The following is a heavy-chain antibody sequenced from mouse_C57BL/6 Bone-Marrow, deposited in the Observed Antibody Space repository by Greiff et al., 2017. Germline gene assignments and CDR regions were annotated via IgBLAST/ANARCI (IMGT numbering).Heavy chain of an antibody. V-gene: IGHV1-69*01. D-gene: IGHD2-5*01. Sequence: QVQLQQPGAELVMPGASVKLSCKASGYTFTSYWMHWVKQRPGQGLEWIGEIDPSDSYTNYNQKFKGKSTLTVDKSSSTAYMQLSSLTSEDSAVYYCAREVYYSNHYFDYWGQGTTLTVSS. CDR2: IDPSDSYT. CDR3: AREVYYSNHYFDY. CDR1: GYTFTSYW. J-gene: IGHJ2*01.